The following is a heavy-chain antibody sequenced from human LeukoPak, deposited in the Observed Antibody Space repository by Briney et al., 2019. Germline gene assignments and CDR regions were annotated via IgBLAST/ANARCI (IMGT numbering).Heavy chain of an antibody. V-gene: IGHV1-46*01. Sequence: ASVKASCKASGYTFPNYYFHWVRQAPGQGLEYMGIINPKTGSASYAQNFQGRLTITRDTSTSTVYMELSSLRSEDTAVYYCTRNGWVGAPQLGAFDIWGQGTTVTVSP. CDR3: TRNGWVGAPQLGAFDI. J-gene: IGHJ3*02. CDR2: INPKTGSA. CDR1: GYTFPNYY. D-gene: IGHD1-26*01.